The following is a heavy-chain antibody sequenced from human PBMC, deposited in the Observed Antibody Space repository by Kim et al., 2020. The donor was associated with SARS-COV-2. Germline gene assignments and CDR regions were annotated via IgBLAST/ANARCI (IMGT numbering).Heavy chain of an antibody. CDR1: GGSFSGYY. D-gene: IGHD3-10*01. Sequence: SETLSLTCAVYGGSFSGYYWSWIRQPPGKGLEWIGEINHSGSTNYNPSLKSRVTISVDTSKNQFSLKLSSVTAADTAVYYCARFGIYGSGRYDYWGQGTLVTVSS. CDR3: ARFGIYGSGRYDY. CDR2: INHSGST. V-gene: IGHV4-34*01. J-gene: IGHJ4*02.